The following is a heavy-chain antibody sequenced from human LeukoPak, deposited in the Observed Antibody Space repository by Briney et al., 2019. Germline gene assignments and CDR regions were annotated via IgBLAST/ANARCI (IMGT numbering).Heavy chain of an antibody. Sequence: GGSLRLSCAASGFTFSSYWLSWVRQAPGKGLEWVANIKQDGSEKYYVDSVKGRFTISRDNAKNSLYLQMNSLRAEDTAVYYCARDRYSYGGIYYYYMDVWGKGTTVTVSS. CDR2: IKQDGSEK. J-gene: IGHJ6*03. CDR1: GFTFSSYW. CDR3: ARDRYSYGGIYYYYMDV. V-gene: IGHV3-7*01. D-gene: IGHD5-18*01.